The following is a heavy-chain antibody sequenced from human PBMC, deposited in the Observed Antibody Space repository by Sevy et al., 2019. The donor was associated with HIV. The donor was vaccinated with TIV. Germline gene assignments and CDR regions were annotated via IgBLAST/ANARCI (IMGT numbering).Heavy chain of an antibody. CDR3: VGTFYYYDTSGYYFRYFDY. Sequence: GGSLRLSCAASGFTVSSYYMSWVRQAPGQGLEWMSIIYSGGTTYYADSVRGRVTISRDSSKNTLFLQMNSLRAEDPAVYYCVGTFYYYDTSGYYFRYFDYWGQGTLVTVSS. CDR1: GFTVSSYY. D-gene: IGHD3-22*01. CDR2: IYSGGTT. V-gene: IGHV3-53*01. J-gene: IGHJ4*02.